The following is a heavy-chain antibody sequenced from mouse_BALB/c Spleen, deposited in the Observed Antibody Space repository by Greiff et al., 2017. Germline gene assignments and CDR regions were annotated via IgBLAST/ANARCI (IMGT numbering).Heavy chain of an antibody. V-gene: IGHV5-12-2*01. J-gene: IGHJ3*01. Sequence: EVKLVESGGGLVQPGGSLKLSCAASGFTFRSYTMSWVRQTPEKRLEWVAYISNGGGSTYYPDTVKGRFTISRDNAKNTLYLQMSSLKSEDTAMYYCSTLHYRGDWFAYWGQGTLVTVSA. CDR3: STLHYRGDWFAY. CDR2: ISNGGGST. CDR1: GFTFRSYT. D-gene: IGHD5-5*01.